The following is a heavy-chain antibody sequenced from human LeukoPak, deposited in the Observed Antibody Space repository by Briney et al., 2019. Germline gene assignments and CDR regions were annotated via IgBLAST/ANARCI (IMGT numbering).Heavy chain of an antibody. D-gene: IGHD6-19*01. Sequence: GSLRLSCAASGFTVSTNYMSWVRQPPGKGLEWIGSIYYTGSTYYNPSLKSRVTISLDTSKRQFSLRVNSVTAADTAVYYCARVGSGRTDYFDYWGQGTLVTVSS. CDR2: IYYTGST. CDR3: ARVGSGRTDYFDY. CDR1: GFTVSTNY. V-gene: IGHV4-39*07. J-gene: IGHJ4*02.